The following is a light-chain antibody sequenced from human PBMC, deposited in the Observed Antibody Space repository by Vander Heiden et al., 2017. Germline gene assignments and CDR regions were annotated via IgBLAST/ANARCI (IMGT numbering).Light chain of an antibody. CDR3: QQSYRTPPT. J-gene: IGKJ1*01. CDR2: AAS. Sequence: IQMTQSPLSLSASVGDRVIITCRASQSISSYLNWYQQKPGKAPKLLIYAASSLQSGVPSRFRGSGSGTDFTLTISSLQPEDFATYFCQQSYRTPPTFGQGTKVEIK. CDR1: QSISSY. V-gene: IGKV1-39*01.